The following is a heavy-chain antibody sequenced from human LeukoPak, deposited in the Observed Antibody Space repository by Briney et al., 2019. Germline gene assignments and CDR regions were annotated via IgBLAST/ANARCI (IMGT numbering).Heavy chain of an antibody. CDR3: ARARVRGVSFFAY. J-gene: IGHJ4*02. V-gene: IGHV3-30*01. Sequence: GRSLRLSCEASGFTFSTYAMHWVRQAPGKGLEWVSEISYDGSNEYYADSVKGRFTISRGKSKNTLYLQMNSLTAEDSAVYYCARARVRGVSFFAYWGQGTLVTVSS. D-gene: IGHD2-21*01. CDR2: ISYDGSNE. CDR1: GFTFSTYA.